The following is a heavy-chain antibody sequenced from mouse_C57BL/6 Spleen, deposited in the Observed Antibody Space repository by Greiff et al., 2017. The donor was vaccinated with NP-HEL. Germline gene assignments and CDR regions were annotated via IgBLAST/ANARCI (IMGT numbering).Heavy chain of an antibody. CDR1: GYTFTSYW. Sequence: VQLQQSGAELVMPGASVKLSCKASGYTFTSYWMHWVKQRPGQGLEWIGEIDPSDSYTNYNQKFKGKSTLTVDKSSSTAYMQLSSLTSEDSAVYYCARGTFDYWGQGTTLTVSS. V-gene: IGHV1-69*01. J-gene: IGHJ2*01. CDR3: ARGTFDY. CDR2: IDPSDSYT.